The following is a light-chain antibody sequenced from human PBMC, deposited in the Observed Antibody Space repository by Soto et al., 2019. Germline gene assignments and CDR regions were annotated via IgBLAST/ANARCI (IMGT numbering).Light chain of an antibody. Sequence: EIVLTQSPGTLSLSPGERATLSCRASQSVNTKYLVWYQQKPGQAPRLLISGVSSRATGIPDRFSGSGSGTDFILTISRVEPEDFAVYYCQQFGTSSLVTFGPGTKVDIK. J-gene: IGKJ3*01. CDR3: QQFGTSSLVT. V-gene: IGKV3-20*01. CDR1: QSVNTKY. CDR2: GVS.